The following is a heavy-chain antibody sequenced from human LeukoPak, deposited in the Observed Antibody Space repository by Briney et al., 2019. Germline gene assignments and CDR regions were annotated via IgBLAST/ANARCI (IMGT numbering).Heavy chain of an antibody. V-gene: IGHV5-51*01. D-gene: IGHD5-24*01. Sequence: GESLKISCKGSGYSFTSYWIGWVRQMPGKGLEWMGIIYPGDSDTRYSPSFQGQVTISADKSISTAYLQWSSLKASDTAMYYRARPRRWLQSGNYYFDYWGQGTLVTVSS. CDR2: IYPGDSDT. CDR1: GYSFTSYW. J-gene: IGHJ4*02. CDR3: ARPRRWLQSGNYYFDY.